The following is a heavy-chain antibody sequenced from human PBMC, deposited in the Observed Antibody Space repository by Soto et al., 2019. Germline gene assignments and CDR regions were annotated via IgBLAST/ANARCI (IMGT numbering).Heavy chain of an antibody. CDR3: AKGRDSATAYYYYMDV. J-gene: IGHJ6*03. D-gene: IGHD5-12*01. Sequence: EVQLLESGGGLVQPGGSLRLSCAASGFTFSSYAMSWVRQAPGKGPEWVSAISGSGGSTYYADSVKGRFTISRDNSKNTLYLQMNSLRAEDTAVYYCAKGRDSATAYYYYMDVWGKGTTVTVSS. V-gene: IGHV3-23*01. CDR1: GFTFSSYA. CDR2: ISGSGGST.